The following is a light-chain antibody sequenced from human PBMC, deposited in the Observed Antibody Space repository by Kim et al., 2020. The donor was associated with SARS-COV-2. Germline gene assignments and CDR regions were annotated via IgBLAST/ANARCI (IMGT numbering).Light chain of an antibody. CDR2: QDS. CDR3: QAWDSSTVV. J-gene: IGLJ2*01. CDR1: KLGDKY. Sequence: VSPGQTASITCSGDKLGDKYACWYQQKPGQSPVLVSYQDSKRPSGIPERFSGSNSGNTATLTISGTQAMDEADYYCQAWDSSTVVFGGGTQLTVL. V-gene: IGLV3-1*01.